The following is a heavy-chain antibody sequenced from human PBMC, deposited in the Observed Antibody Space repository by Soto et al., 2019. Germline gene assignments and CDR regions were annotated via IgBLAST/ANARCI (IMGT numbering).Heavy chain of an antibody. CDR2: IYYSGST. CDR3: ARRYGASFDY. V-gene: IGHV4-59*01. J-gene: IGHJ4*02. CDR1: GGSIISYY. D-gene: IGHD4-17*01. Sequence: SETLSLTCTVSGGSIISYYWSWIRQPPGKGLEWIGYIYYSGSTNYNPSLKSRVTISVDASMNQFSLKLSSVTAADTAVYYCARRYGASFDYWGQGTLVTAPQ.